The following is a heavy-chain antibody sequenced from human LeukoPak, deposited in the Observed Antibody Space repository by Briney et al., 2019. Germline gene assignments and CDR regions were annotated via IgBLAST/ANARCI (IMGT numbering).Heavy chain of an antibody. CDR2: ISSSSSYI. V-gene: IGHV3-21*01. D-gene: IGHD3-22*01. CDR1: GFTFSSYS. J-gene: IGHJ3*02. CDR3: ARPIEAGGYYDKLMLNAFDI. Sequence: GGSLRLSCAPSGFTFSSYSMNWVRQAPGKGLEWVSSISSSSSYIYYADSVKGRFTISRDNAKNSLYLQMNSLRAEDTAVYYCARPIEAGGYYDKLMLNAFDIWGQGTMVTVSS.